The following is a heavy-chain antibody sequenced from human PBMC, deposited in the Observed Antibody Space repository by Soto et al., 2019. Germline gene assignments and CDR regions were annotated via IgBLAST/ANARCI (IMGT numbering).Heavy chain of an antibody. CDR3: ARSITATLIREDY. J-gene: IGHJ4*02. V-gene: IGHV1-69*12. D-gene: IGHD5-18*01. Sequence: QVQLVQSGAEVKKPGSSVKVSCKASGATFSTNAFSWVRQAPGQGLEWMGGIIPIFGTTDYAKKFQGGLTITANESASTAYMALRNLRSEDTAIYFCARSITATLIREDYWGQGTLVTVSS. CDR2: IIPIFGTT. CDR1: GATFSTNA.